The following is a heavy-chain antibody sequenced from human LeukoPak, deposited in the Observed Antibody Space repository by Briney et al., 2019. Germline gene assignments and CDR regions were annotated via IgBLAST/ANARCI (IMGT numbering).Heavy chain of an antibody. D-gene: IGHD2-2*01. CDR2: ISPSGST. CDR3: ARVSYQEGVDY. J-gene: IGHJ4*02. CDR1: GGSINGGNYY. V-gene: IGHV4-61*02. Sequence: SQTLSLTCTVSGGSINGGNYYWTWLRQPAGKGLEWIGRISPSGSTNYSPSLTSRVTISVDTSKNQFSLKLSFVTAADTAVYYCARVSYQEGVDYWGQGTLVTVSS.